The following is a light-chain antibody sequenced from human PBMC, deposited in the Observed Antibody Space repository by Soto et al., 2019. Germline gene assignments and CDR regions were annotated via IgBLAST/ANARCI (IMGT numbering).Light chain of an antibody. V-gene: IGKV1-9*01. Sequence: DIQLTQSPSLLSASVGDRVTITCRASQAISTYLAWYQQASGKAPKLLIYSASTLQSGVPSRFSGSGSETEFSLTIRALQPEDFATYYCQQLSRYPLTFGGGTKVDIK. CDR1: QAISTY. CDR3: QQLSRYPLT. J-gene: IGKJ4*01. CDR2: SAS.